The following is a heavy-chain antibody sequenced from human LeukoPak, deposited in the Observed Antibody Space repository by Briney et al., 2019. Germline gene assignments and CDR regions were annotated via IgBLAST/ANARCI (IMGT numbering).Heavy chain of an antibody. V-gene: IGHV4-31*03. Sequence: PSETLSLTCTVSGGSISSGGYCWSWIRQHPGKGLEWIGYIYYSGSTYYNPSLKSRVTISVDTSKNQFSLKLSSVTAADTAVYYCARNYGDYGYYWGQGTLVTVSS. CDR3: ARNYGDYGYY. J-gene: IGHJ4*02. CDR1: GGSISSGGYC. D-gene: IGHD4-17*01. CDR2: IYYSGST.